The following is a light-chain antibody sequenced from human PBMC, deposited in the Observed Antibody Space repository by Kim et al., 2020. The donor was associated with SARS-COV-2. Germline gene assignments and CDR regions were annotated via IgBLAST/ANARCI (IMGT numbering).Light chain of an antibody. J-gene: IGKJ3*01. CDR2: AAS. V-gene: IGKV1-39*01. CDR1: QSISSH. CDR3: QQSYITPFT. Sequence: DIQMTQSPSSLSASVGDRVTITCRTTQSISSHLNWYQQKPGRAPKLLISAASTLQGGVPSRFSGSGSETDFTVTISSLQPEDFATYFCQQSYITPFTFGPGTKVDIK.